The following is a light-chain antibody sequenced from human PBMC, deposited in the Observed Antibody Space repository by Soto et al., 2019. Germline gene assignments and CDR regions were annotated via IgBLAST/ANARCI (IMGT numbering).Light chain of an antibody. CDR1: QTVRNNY. V-gene: IGKV3D-20*02. CDR2: DAS. J-gene: IGKJ1*01. CDR3: QHRSNWPLT. Sequence: EFVLTQSPGTLSLSPGERATLSCRASQTVRNNYLAWYQQKPGQAPRLLIYDASSRATGISARFSGSGSGTDFTLTISSLEPEDFAVYYCQHRSNWPLTFGQGTKVDIK.